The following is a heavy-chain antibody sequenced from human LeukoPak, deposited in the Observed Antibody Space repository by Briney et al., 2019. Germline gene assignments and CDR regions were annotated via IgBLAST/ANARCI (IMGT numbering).Heavy chain of an antibody. CDR3: ARVTTGSTTLDS. CDR1: GGSISSSSYY. D-gene: IGHD1-1*01. V-gene: IGHV4-39*02. CDR2: VYYSGGT. Sequence: SETLSLTCTVSGGSISSSSYYWGWIRQPPGKGLEWIGSVYYSGGTYYNPSLESRLTISVDTSNNRFSLKLKSVTAADTAVFYCARVTTGSTTLDSWGQGILVTVSS. J-gene: IGHJ5*01.